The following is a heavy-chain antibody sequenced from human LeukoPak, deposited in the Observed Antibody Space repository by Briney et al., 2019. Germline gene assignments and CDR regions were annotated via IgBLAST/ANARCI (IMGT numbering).Heavy chain of an antibody. Sequence: GGSLRLSCAASGFTFSSYGMHWLRQGPGKGREWVAFIRYDGSNKYYADSVKGRFTISRDNSKNTLYLQMNSLRAEDTAVYYCARRAGDYSHPYDYWGQGTLVTVSS. CDR1: GFTFSSYG. CDR3: ARRAGDYSHPYDY. V-gene: IGHV3-30*02. D-gene: IGHD3-22*01. CDR2: IRYDGSNK. J-gene: IGHJ4*02.